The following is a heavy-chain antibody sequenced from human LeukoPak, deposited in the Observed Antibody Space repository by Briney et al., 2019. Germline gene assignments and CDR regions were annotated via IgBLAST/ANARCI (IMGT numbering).Heavy chain of an antibody. J-gene: IGHJ6*02. V-gene: IGHV5-51*01. CDR3: ARLPAVAGTVIHLKNYGMDV. CDR2: IYPGDSDT. CDR1: GYSFTSYW. D-gene: IGHD6-19*01. Sequence: GESLKISCKGSGYSFTSYWIGWVRQMPGKGLEWMGIIYPGDSDTRCSPSFQGQVTISADKSISTAYLQWSSLKASDTAMYYCARLPAVAGTVIHLKNYGMDVWGQGTTVTVSS.